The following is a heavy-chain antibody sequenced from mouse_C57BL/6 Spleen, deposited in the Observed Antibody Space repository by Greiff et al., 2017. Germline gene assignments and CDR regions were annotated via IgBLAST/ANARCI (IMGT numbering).Heavy chain of an antibody. CDR1: GYTFTSYW. D-gene: IGHD1-1*01. CDR3: ARYYYGSSYAMDY. Sequence: VQLQQPGAELVMPGASVKLSCKASGYTFTSYWMHWVKQRPGQGLEWIGEIDPSDSYTNYTQKVKGQFTLTVDNSSNTAYMQLSSLTSEDSSVYYCARYYYGSSYAMDYWGQGTSVTVSS. J-gene: IGHJ4*01. CDR2: IDPSDSYT. V-gene: IGHV1-69*01.